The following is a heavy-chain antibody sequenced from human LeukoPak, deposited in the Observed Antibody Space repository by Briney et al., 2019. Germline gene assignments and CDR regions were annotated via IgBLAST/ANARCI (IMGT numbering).Heavy chain of an antibody. CDR2: IYYSEST. J-gene: IGHJ3*02. CDR3: ARDGGLIAAGAGYAFDI. CDR1: GDSISSSTYY. Sequence: SETLSLTCTVSGDSISSSTYYWSWIRQPPGKGLEWIGYIYYSESTNYNPSLKSRVTISVDTSKNQFSLKLSSVTAADTAVYYCARDGGLIAAGAGYAFDIWGQGTMVTVSS. D-gene: IGHD6-13*01. V-gene: IGHV4-61*01.